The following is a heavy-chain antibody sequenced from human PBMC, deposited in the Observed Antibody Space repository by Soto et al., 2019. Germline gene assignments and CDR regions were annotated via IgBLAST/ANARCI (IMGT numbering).Heavy chain of an antibody. J-gene: IGHJ4*02. V-gene: IGHV3-23*01. CDR1: GFTFSRHA. CDR2: LSDSGGSI. CDR3: AKVSSSWYAGFFDL. Sequence: GGSLRLSCTASGFTFSRHAMTWVRQAPGKGLEWVSGLSDSGGSIYYADSVKGRFTISRDNSMNTLYLQMNTLRAEDTAIYYCAKVSSSWYAGFFDLWGQGTLVPSPQ. D-gene: IGHD6-13*01.